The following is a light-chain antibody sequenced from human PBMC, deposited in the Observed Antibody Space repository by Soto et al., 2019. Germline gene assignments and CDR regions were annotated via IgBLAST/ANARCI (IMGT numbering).Light chain of an antibody. J-gene: IGKJ3*01. CDR1: QSVSSD. V-gene: IGKV3-15*01. CDR3: QQYNSYV. CDR2: GAS. Sequence: EIVMTQSPATLSVSPGERATLSCRASQSVSSDLAWYRQKPGQAPRLLIYGASTRATGIPTRFSGSGSGTDFTLTISSLQPEDFATYYCQQYNSYVFGPGTKVDIK.